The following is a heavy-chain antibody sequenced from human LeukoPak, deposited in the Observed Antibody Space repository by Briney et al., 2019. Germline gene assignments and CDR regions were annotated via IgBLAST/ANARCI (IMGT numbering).Heavy chain of an antibody. Sequence: SETLSLTCDVSGDSITTEYYWWGWLRQPPGKGLEWIAIIFYTGKIHDNPSLRNRISMSVDTSKDQFSLKLTSVTAADTAVYYCARPYYYDSRIDPWGQGTLVTVSS. D-gene: IGHD3-22*01. CDR1: GDSITTEYYW. CDR3: ARPYYYDSRIDP. V-gene: IGHV4-39*01. J-gene: IGHJ5*02. CDR2: IFYTGKI.